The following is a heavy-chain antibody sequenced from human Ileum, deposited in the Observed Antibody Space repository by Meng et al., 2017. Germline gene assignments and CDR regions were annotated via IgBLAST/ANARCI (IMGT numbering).Heavy chain of an antibody. CDR1: GGSIGSSNR. CDR2: IYESGST. Sequence: QVQLQESGPGLVKPSGTLSLTCAVSGGSIGSSNRWSWVRQPPGKGLEWIGEIYESGSTNYNPSLKSRVTISLDRSKNHFSLKLNSVTAADTAVYYCANIGFNWLDSWGQGTLVTVSS. D-gene: IGHD2-15*01. CDR3: ANIGFNWLDS. J-gene: IGHJ5*01. V-gene: IGHV4-4*02.